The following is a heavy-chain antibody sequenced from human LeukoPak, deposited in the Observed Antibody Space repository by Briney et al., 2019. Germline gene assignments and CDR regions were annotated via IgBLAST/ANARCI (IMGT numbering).Heavy chain of an antibody. Sequence: GASVKVSCKVPDYMLTSFGVSWVRQAPGQGLEWIGWSIGYSGKANYAQKLQDRITMTTDLSTSTVYMELKSLTSDDMAIYYCARGKTIDYWGQGTLVTVSS. CDR2: SIGYSGKA. CDR1: DYMLTSFG. D-gene: IGHD1-1*01. J-gene: IGHJ4*02. V-gene: IGHV1-18*03. CDR3: ARGKTIDY.